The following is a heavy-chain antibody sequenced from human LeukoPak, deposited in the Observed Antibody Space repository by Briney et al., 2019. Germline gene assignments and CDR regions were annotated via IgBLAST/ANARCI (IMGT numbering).Heavy chain of an antibody. CDR3: ARSITMIVPTNFDY. V-gene: IGHV1-69*13. CDR1: GGTFISYA. J-gene: IGHJ4*02. D-gene: IGHD3-22*01. Sequence: ASVKVSCXASGGTFISYAISWVRRAPGQGPEWMGGITPIFGTANYAQKFQGRVTITADESTSTAYMELSSLRSEDTAVYYCARSITMIVPTNFDYWGQGTLVTVSS. CDR2: ITPIFGTA.